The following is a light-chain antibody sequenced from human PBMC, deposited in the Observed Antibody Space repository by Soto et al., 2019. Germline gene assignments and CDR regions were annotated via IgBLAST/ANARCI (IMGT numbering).Light chain of an antibody. V-gene: IGKV1-5*01. CDR1: QSISSW. Sequence: DIQMTQSPSTLSASVGDRVTITCRASQSISSWLAWYQHQPGKAPKLLIYDASSLESGVPSRFSGSGSGTEFTLTISSLQPDDFATYYCQQYNSYSMTFGQGTKVDI. CDR3: QQYNSYSMT. J-gene: IGKJ1*01. CDR2: DAS.